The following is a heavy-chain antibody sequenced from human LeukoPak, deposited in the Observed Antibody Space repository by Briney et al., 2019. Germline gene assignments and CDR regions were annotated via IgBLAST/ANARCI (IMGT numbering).Heavy chain of an antibody. D-gene: IGHD3-22*01. CDR1: GFTFSSYA. CDR2: IKTDGSEK. V-gene: IGHV3-7*01. CDR3: ATYSSLNRREFQY. J-gene: IGHJ1*01. Sequence: GGSLRLSCAASGFTFSSYAMHWVRQAPGKGLQWVANIKTDGSEKYYVDSVKGRFTISRDNAKNSLYLQMNSLRAEDTAVYYCATYSSLNRREFQYWGQGTLLTVSS.